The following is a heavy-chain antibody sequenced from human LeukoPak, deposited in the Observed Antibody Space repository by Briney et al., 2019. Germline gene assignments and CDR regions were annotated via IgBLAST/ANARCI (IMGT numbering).Heavy chain of an antibody. CDR2: IRYDGSNK. Sequence: GGSLRLSCAASGFTFSSYGMSWVRQAPGKGLEWVAFIRYDGSNKYYADSVKGRFTISRDNSKNTLYLQMNSLRAEDTAVYYCAKGYYDILTGYYYYYYMDVWGKGTTVTISS. CDR1: GFTFSSYG. D-gene: IGHD3-9*01. V-gene: IGHV3-30*02. CDR3: AKGYYDILTGYYYYYYMDV. J-gene: IGHJ6*03.